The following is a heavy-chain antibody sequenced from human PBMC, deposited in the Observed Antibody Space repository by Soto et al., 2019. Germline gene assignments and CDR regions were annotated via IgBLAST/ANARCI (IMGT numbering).Heavy chain of an antibody. CDR2: ISWNSGSI. Sequence: GGSLRLSCAAFGFTFDDYAMHWVRQAPGKGLEWVSGISWNSGSIGYADSVKGRFTISRDNAKNSLYLQMNSLRAEDTALYYCAKDYSSSWYGLDPWGQGTLVTVSS. D-gene: IGHD6-13*01. CDR1: GFTFDDYA. J-gene: IGHJ5*02. V-gene: IGHV3-9*01. CDR3: AKDYSSSWYGLDP.